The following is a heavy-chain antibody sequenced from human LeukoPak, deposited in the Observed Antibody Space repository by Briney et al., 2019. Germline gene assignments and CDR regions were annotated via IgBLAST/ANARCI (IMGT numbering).Heavy chain of an antibody. V-gene: IGHV3-64*01. CDR2: ISSNGGST. D-gene: IGHD2-2*02. J-gene: IGHJ6*03. CDR3: ARVGCSITSCYISGEYYYYYYMDV. Sequence: GGSLRLSCAASGFTFSSYAMHWVRHAPGKGLEYVSAISSNGGSTYYANSVKGRFTISRDNSKNTLYLQMGSLRAEDMAVYYCARVGCSITSCYISGEYYYYYYMDVWGKGTTVTVSS. CDR1: GFTFSSYA.